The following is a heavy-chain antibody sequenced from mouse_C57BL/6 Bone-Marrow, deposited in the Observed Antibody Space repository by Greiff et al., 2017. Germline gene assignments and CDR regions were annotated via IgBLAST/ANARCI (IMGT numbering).Heavy chain of an antibody. Sequence: QVQLQQPGAELVKPGASVQLSCKASGYTFTSYWMPWVKQRPGQGLEWIGEIDPSDSYTNYNQKFKGKATLTVDTSSSTAYMQLSSLTSEDSAVYYCAREDGYYSAWFAYWGQGTLVTVSA. D-gene: IGHD2-3*01. V-gene: IGHV1-50*01. CDR2: IDPSDSYT. CDR3: AREDGYYSAWFAY. CDR1: GYTFTSYW. J-gene: IGHJ3*01.